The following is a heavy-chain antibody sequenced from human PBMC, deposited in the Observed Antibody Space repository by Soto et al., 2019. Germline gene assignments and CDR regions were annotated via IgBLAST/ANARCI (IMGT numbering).Heavy chain of an antibody. CDR3: ARGGGSTDYVANYYFDY. D-gene: IGHD4-17*01. J-gene: IGHJ4*02. CDR1: GGSLSSGSFS. CDR2: INYSGKT. Sequence: QLRLQESGSGLVKPSQTLSLTCTVSGGSLSSGSFSWGWIRQPPGKGLEWIGYINYSGKTYYNPSLRRRVTISRDMSTNQFSLKLGSVTAADTAVYYCARGGGSTDYVANYYFDYWGRGTLVTVSS. V-gene: IGHV4-30-2*01.